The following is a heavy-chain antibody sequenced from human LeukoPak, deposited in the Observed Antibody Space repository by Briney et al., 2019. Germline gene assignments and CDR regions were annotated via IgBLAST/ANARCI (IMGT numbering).Heavy chain of an antibody. Sequence: GGSLRLSCAASGFTFSSYAMSWVRQAPGKGLEWVSAISGSGGSTYYADSVKGRFTISRDNSKNTLYLQMNSLRAEDTAVYYCAKDHGIAVAGTRVDYWGQGTLVTVSS. D-gene: IGHD6-19*01. J-gene: IGHJ4*02. V-gene: IGHV3-23*01. CDR2: ISGSGGST. CDR1: GFTFSSYA. CDR3: AKDHGIAVAGTRVDY.